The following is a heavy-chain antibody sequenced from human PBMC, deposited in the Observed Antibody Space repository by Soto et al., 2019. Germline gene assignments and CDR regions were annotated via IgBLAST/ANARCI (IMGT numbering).Heavy chain of an antibody. D-gene: IGHD3-22*01. Sequence: GASVKVSCKASGYTFTSYAMHWVRQTPGQRLEWMGWINAGNGNTKYSQKFQDRVTMTRDTSTSTVYMELSSLRSEDTAVYYCARGDSSGYYLGYWGQGTLVTVSS. V-gene: IGHV1-3*01. CDR3: ARGDSSGYYLGY. J-gene: IGHJ4*02. CDR2: INAGNGNT. CDR1: GYTFTSYA.